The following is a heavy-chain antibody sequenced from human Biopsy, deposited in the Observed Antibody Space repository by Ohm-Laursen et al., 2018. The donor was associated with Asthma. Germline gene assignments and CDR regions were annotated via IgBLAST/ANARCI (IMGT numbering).Heavy chain of an antibody. J-gene: IGHJ4*02. V-gene: IGHV3-30-3*01. CDR3: ARDLHPTNHMGELSEGFDY. D-gene: IGHD3-16*02. Sequence: SLRLSCSASGFTFSSYAMHWVRQAPGKGLEWVAVISYDGSNKYYADSVKGRFTISRDNSKNTLYLQMNSLRAEDTAVYYCARDLHPTNHMGELSEGFDYWGQGTLVTVSS. CDR2: ISYDGSNK. CDR1: GFTFSSYA.